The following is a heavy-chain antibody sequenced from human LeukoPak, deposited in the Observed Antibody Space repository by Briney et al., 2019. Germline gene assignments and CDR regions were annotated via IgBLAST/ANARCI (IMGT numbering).Heavy chain of an antibody. V-gene: IGHV4-39*01. D-gene: IGHD2-8*02. J-gene: IGHJ4*02. CDR2: IYYSGST. CDR3: ARPPRASGPYYFDY. CDR1: GGSISSSSYY. Sequence: SETLSLTCTVSGGSISSSSYYWGWIRQPPGKGLEWIGSIYYSGSTYYNPSLKSRVTISVDTSKNQFSLKLSSVTAADTAVYYCARPPRASGPYYFDYWGQGTLVTVSS.